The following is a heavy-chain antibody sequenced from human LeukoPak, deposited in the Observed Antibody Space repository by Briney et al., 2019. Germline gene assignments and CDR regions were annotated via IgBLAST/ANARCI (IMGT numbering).Heavy chain of an antibody. D-gene: IGHD5-18*01. J-gene: IGHJ5*02. CDR2: VIENGRST. CDR3: AKDIRPSGSYGWFDP. CDR1: GFSFTTSS. V-gene: IGHV3-23*01. Sequence: GRSLRLSCPASGFSFTTSSMSSVRQNLRKWMEWVSSVIENGRSTYYADSVKGRFTISRDNSKSTVYLQMNSLRPEDTAVYSCAKDIRPSGSYGWFDPWGQGTLVTVSS.